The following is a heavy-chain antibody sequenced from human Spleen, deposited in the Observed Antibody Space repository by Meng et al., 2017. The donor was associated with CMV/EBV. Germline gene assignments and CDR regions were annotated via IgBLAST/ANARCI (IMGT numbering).Heavy chain of an antibody. V-gene: IGHV3-7*01. CDR3: VRGGEHCTKTSCFY. CDR2: IKHDGSEE. Sequence: GESLKISCAASGFTLGSYWMSWVRQAPGKGLEWVANIKHDGSEEYYVDSVKGRFTISRDNAKNSLSLHMNSLRVEDTAVYYCVRGGEHCTKTSCFYWGQGTQVTVSS. CDR1: GFTLGSYW. D-gene: IGHD2-2*01. J-gene: IGHJ4*02.